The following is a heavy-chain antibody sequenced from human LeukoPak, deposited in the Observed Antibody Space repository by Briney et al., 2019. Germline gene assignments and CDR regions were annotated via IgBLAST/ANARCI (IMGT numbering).Heavy chain of an antibody. Sequence: ASVKVSCKASGYTFTGYYMHWVRQAPGQGLEWMGWINPNSGGTNYAQKFQGRVTMTRDTSTSTVYMELSSLRSEDTAVYYCARDLAQLVPLGDYWGQGTLVTVSS. CDR3: ARDLAQLVPLGDY. V-gene: IGHV1-2*02. D-gene: IGHD6-13*01. J-gene: IGHJ4*02. CDR2: INPNSGGT. CDR1: GYTFTGYY.